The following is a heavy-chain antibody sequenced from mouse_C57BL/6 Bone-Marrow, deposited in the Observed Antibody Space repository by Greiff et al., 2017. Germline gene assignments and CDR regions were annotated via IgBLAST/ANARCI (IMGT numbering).Heavy chain of an antibody. J-gene: IGHJ2*01. D-gene: IGHD2-3*01. V-gene: IGHV3-6*01. CDR3: ASGYYVLPFDY. Sequence: EVHLVESGPGLVKPSQSLSLTCSVTGYSITSGYYWNWIRQFPGNKLEWMGYISYDGSTNYNPSLKNRISITRDTSKNQFFLKLNSVTTEDTATYYCASGYYVLPFDYWGQGTTLTVSS. CDR1: GYSITSGYY. CDR2: ISYDGST.